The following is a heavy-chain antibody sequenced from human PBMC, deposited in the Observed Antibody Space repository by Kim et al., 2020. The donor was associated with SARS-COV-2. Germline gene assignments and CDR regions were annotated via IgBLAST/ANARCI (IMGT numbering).Heavy chain of an antibody. CDR3: ATSGGMSTRHYGMDV. J-gene: IGHJ6*02. CDR2: ILYDGETK. Sequence: GGSLRLSCAASGSTFRNYGMHWVRQAPGKGLEWVGVILYDGETKNYADSVQGRFTMSRDSSKSTLYLEMNSLRAEDTAVYYCATSGGMSTRHYGMDVWGQGTPAPVSS. CDR1: GSTFRNYG. D-gene: IGHD3-10*01. V-gene: IGHV3-33*03.